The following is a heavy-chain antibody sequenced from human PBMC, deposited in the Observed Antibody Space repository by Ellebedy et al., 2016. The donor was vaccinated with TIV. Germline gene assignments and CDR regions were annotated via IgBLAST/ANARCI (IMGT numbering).Heavy chain of an antibody. V-gene: IGHV3-7*01. J-gene: IGHJ3*02. CDR2: INQDGSDK. D-gene: IGHD4-17*01. Sequence: GESLKISCAASRFSFSSYWMSWVRQSPGKGLEWVANINQDGSDKYYVDSVKGRFTISRDNAKNSLYLQMNSLRADDTSVYYCATDGSYGDFRSPAHAFVIWGQGTAVTVSS. CDR3: ATDGSYGDFRSPAHAFVI. CDR1: RFSFSSYW.